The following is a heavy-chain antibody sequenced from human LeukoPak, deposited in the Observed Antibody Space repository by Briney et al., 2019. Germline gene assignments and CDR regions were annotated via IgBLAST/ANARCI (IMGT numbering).Heavy chain of an antibody. Sequence: GGSLRLSCAASGFTFSIYSMNWVRQAPGKGLEWVSSISSSSCIFYADSVRGRFTISRDNAKNSLYLQMNSLRAEDTAIYYCARDPSMVRGDNYFDYWGQGTLVTVSS. V-gene: IGHV3-21*01. CDR1: GFTFSIYS. CDR3: ARDPSMVRGDNYFDY. CDR2: ISSSSCI. D-gene: IGHD3-10*01. J-gene: IGHJ4*02.